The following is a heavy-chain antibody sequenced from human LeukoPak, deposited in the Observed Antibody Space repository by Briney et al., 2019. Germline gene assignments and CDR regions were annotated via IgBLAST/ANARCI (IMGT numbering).Heavy chain of an antibody. Sequence: SETLSLTCSFSGGSISNYYWSWVRQPPGKGLEWIGYIYYSGSTDYNPSLKSRVTISIDTSKNHFSLRLSSVTAADTASYYCARGYAHGPNYYFDYWGQGTLVTVSS. V-gene: IGHV4-59*01. J-gene: IGHJ4*02. CDR2: IYYSGST. CDR1: GGSISNYY. CDR3: ARGYAHGPNYYFDY. D-gene: IGHD4/OR15-4a*01.